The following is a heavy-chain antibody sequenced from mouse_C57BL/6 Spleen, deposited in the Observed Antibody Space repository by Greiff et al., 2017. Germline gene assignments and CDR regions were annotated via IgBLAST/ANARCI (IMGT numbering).Heavy chain of an antibody. CDR1: GYAFSSYW. Sequence: QVQLKESGAELVKPGASVKISCKASGYAFSSYWMNWVKQRPGKGLEWIGQIYPGDGDTNYNGKFKGKATLTADKSSSTAYMQLSSLTSEDSAVYFCARRDYGSHWYFDVWGTGTTVTVSS. V-gene: IGHV1-80*01. J-gene: IGHJ1*03. CDR2: IYPGDGDT. D-gene: IGHD1-1*01. CDR3: ARRDYGSHWYFDV.